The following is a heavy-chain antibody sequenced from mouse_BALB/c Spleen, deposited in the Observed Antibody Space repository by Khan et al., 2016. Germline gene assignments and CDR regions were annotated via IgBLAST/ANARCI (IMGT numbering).Heavy chain of an antibody. Sequence: EVKLLESGGGLVQPGGSLKLSCAASGFDFSRYWMSWVRQAPGKGLEWIGEINPDSSTINYTPSLKDKFIISRDNAKNTLYPQMSKMRSEDTALDYCARAGYYEYLAYWGQGTLVTVSA. D-gene: IGHD1-1*01. CDR2: INPDSSTI. CDR3: ARAGYYEYLAY. CDR1: GFDFSRYW. V-gene: IGHV4-1*02. J-gene: IGHJ3*01.